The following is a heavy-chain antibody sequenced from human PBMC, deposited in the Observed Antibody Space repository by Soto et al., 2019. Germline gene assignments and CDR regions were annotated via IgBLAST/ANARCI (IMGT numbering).Heavy chain of an antibody. V-gene: IGHV1-46*03. J-gene: IGHJ4*02. CDR2: INPSGGST. CDR1: GYTFTSYY. CDR3: ARAIWSGYSWGYY. D-gene: IGHD3-3*01. Sequence: QVQLVQSGAEVKKPGASVKVSCKASGYTFTSYYMHWVRQAPGQGLEWMGIINPSGGSTSYAQKFQGRVAMIRDTSTITVYMELSSLRSEDTAVYYCARAIWSGYSWGYYWGQGTLVTVSS.